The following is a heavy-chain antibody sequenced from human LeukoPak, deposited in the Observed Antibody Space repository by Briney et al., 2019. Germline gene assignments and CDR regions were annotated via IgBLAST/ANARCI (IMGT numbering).Heavy chain of an antibody. V-gene: IGHV3-30*18. CDR1: GFTFSNYG. CDR2: ISFDGSYK. CDR3: AKDQGMVRGVTEYYYYYGMDV. D-gene: IGHD3-10*01. Sequence: GRSLRLSCAASGFTFSNYGMHWVRQAPGKGLEWVAVISFDGSYKYYADSVKGRFTISRDNSKNTLYLQMNSLRAEDTAVYYCAKDQGMVRGVTEYYYYYGMDVWGQGTTVTVSS. J-gene: IGHJ6*02.